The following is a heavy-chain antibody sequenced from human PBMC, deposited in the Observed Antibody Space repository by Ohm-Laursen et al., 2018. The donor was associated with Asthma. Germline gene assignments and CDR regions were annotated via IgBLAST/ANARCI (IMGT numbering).Heavy chain of an antibody. CDR1: GGTFSSYA. V-gene: IGHV1-69*13. CDR3: ARGSEPAAKKYNWFDP. CDR2: IIPIFGTA. J-gene: IGHJ5*02. Sequence: SVKVSCKASGGTFSSYAISWVRQAPGQGLEWMGGIIPIFGTANYAQKFQGRVTITADESTSTAYMGLSSLRSEDTAVYYCARGSEPAAKKYNWFDPWGQGTLVTVSS. D-gene: IGHD2-2*01.